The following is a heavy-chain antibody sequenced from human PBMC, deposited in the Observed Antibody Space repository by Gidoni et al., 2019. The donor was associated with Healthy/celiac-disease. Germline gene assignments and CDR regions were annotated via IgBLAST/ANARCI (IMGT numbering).Heavy chain of an antibody. CDR1: GFTFSSYG. D-gene: IGHD1-26*01. Sequence: QVQLVESGGGVVQPGRSLSLSCAASGFTFSSYGMHWVRPAPGKGLEWVAVISYDGSNKYYADSVKGRFTISRENSKNTLYLQMNSLRAEDTAVYYCAKDWGEWEPSDPDYWGQGTLVTVSS. V-gene: IGHV3-30*18. CDR3: AKDWGEWEPSDPDY. CDR2: ISYDGSNK. J-gene: IGHJ4*02.